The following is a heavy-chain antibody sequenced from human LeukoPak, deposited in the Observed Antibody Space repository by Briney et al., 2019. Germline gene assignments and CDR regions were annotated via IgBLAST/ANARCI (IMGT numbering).Heavy chain of an antibody. CDR1: GGSISSGGYY. J-gene: IGHJ5*02. CDR3: ARVSFRNWFDP. CDR2: TYYSGST. Sequence: SETLSLTCTVSGGSISSGGYYWSWIRQHPGKGLEWIGYTYYSGSTYYNPSLKSRVTISVDTSKNQFSLKLSSVTAADTAVYYCARVSFRNWFDPWGQGTLVTVSS. V-gene: IGHV4-31*03.